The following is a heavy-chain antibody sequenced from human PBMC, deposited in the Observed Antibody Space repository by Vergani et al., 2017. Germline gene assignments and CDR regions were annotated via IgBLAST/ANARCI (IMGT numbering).Heavy chain of an antibody. CDR1: GGSISSSSYN. D-gene: IGHD3-3*01. CDR3: ARGTYYDFWSGLSHYYYMDV. Sequence: QLQLQESGPGLVKPSETLSLTCTVSGGSISSSSYNWGWIRQPPGKGLEWIGSINYSGRTYYNPSLKSRVTISVDTSKNQFSLKLSSVTAADTAVYYCARGTYYDFWSGLSHYYYMDVWGKGTTVTVSS. J-gene: IGHJ6*03. V-gene: IGHV4-39*07. CDR2: INYSGRT.